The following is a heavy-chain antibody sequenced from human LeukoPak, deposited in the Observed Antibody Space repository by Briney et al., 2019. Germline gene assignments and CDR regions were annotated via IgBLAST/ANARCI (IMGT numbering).Heavy chain of an antibody. CDR3: TRGRDSTGYFVY. D-gene: IGHD3-22*01. V-gene: IGHV7-4-1*02. Sequence: ASVKVSCKASGYTFTNYTMNWVRLTPGQGLEWMGWIDANTGNPTYAQGFAGRFVFSLDTSVTTTYLQISSLKDEETAVYYCTRGRDSTGYFVYWGQGTLVTVS. J-gene: IGHJ4*02. CDR1: GYTFTNYT. CDR2: IDANTGNP.